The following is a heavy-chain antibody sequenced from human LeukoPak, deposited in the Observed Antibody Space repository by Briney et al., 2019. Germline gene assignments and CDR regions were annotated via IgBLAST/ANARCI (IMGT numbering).Heavy chain of an antibody. D-gene: IGHD1-26*01. CDR2: IDWDDVK. CDR3: ARISPETYSGSSPFYY. J-gene: IGHJ4*02. V-gene: IGHV2-70*04. CDR1: GFSLSTSGMR. Sequence: SGPTLVNPTRTLTVTCTFSGFSLSTSGMRGNWIRQPPGKALEWRARIDWDDVKCHCTSLKTRVTISKDTSNNQVVLTRSNMDPVDTATYYCARISPETYSGSSPFYYWGQGTLVTVSS.